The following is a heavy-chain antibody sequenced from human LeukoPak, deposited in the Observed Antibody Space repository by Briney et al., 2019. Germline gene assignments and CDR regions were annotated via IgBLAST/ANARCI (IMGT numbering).Heavy chain of an antibody. V-gene: IGHV3-11*05. CDR1: GFTFSDYY. J-gene: IGHJ4*02. CDR3: TRDPRRLDY. Sequence: GGSLRLSCTVSGFTFSDYYMTWVRQAPGKGQEWLSYISGNSGDINYLDSVRGRFTISRDNAKNSLYLQMNSLRVEDTAVYYCTRDPRRLDYLGQGTLVTVSS. CDR2: ISGNSGDI.